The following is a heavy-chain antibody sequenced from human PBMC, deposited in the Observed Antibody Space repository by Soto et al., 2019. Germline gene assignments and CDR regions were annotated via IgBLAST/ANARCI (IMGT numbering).Heavy chain of an antibody. CDR2: IVVGSGNT. Sequence: SLKVACKASGFTFTSSAVQWVRQARGQRLEWIGWIVVGSGNTNYAQKFQERVTITRDMSTSTAYMELSSLRSEDTAVYYCAADKTVPPPFYYYYGMDVWGQGTTVTVSS. J-gene: IGHJ6*02. V-gene: IGHV1-58*01. CDR3: AADKTVPPPFYYYYGMDV. D-gene: IGHD4-17*01. CDR1: GFTFTSSA.